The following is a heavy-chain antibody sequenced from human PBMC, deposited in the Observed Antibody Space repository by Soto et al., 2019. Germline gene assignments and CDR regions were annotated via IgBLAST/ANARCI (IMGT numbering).Heavy chain of an antibody. CDR1: GFTFSSYA. CDR3: ANNIGFWVEEGNSHFDY. J-gene: IGHJ4*02. D-gene: IGHD1-7*01. CDR2: ISGSGGST. Sequence: GGSLRLSCAASGFTFSSYAMSWVRQAPGKGLEWVSAISGSGGSTYYADSVKGRFTISRDNSKNTLYLQMNSLRAEDTAVYYCANNIGFWVEEGNSHFDYWGQGTLVTVSS. V-gene: IGHV3-23*01.